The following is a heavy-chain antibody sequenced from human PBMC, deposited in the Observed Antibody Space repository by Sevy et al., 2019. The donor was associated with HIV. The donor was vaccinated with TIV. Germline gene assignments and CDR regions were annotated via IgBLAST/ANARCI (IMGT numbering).Heavy chain of an antibody. J-gene: IGHJ6*03. V-gene: IGHV3-48*02. D-gene: IGHD3-22*01. CDR1: GFTFSSYS. CDR3: ARGEEHDSIGYYYRYYYYYMAV. CDR2: ISSSSGTI. Sequence: GGSLRLSCAASGFTFSSYSMNWVRQAPGKGLEWVSYISSSSGTIYYADSVKGQFTISRDNAKNSLYLQMNSLRDEGTAAYYYARGEEHDSIGYYYRYYYYYMAVWGNGTTVTVSS.